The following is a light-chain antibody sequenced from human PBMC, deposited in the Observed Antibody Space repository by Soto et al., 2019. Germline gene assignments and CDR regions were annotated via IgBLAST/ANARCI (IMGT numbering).Light chain of an antibody. CDR2: GAS. Sequence: EIVMTQSPATLSVSPGARVTLSCRTSQSVSAKLAWYQQKTGQPPRLLIHGASTRATGTPARFSGRGSGTEFSLTISSLQSEDFGVYYCLQYNNWPPWTFGQGTKVEIK. J-gene: IGKJ1*01. V-gene: IGKV3-15*01. CDR1: QSVSAK. CDR3: LQYNNWPPWT.